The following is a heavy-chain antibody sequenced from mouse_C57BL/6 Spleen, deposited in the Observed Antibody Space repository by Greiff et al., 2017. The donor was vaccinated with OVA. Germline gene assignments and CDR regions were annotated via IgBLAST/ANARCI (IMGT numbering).Heavy chain of an antibody. Sequence: EVMLVESGGGLVQPGGSLKLSCAASGFTFSDYYMYWVRQTPEKRLEWVAYISNGGGSTYYPDTVKGRFTISRDNAKNTLYLQMSRLKSEDTAMYYCARQGTGMDYWGQGTTLTVSS. J-gene: IGHJ2*01. CDR3: ARQGTGMDY. D-gene: IGHD4-1*01. CDR1: GFTFSDYY. V-gene: IGHV5-12*01. CDR2: ISNGGGST.